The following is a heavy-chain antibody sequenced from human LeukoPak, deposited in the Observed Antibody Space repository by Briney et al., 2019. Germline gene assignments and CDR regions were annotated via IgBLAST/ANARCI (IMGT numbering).Heavy chain of an antibody. D-gene: IGHD3-3*01. Sequence: GGSLRLSCAASGFPFSSFWMSWVRQAPGKGLEWVANIKKDGSQKYYVDSVEGRFTISRDNAKNSLYLQMDSLRVDDTAVYYCTRVFGGYDVSDYWGQGTLVTVSS. CDR1: GFPFSSFW. V-gene: IGHV3-7*03. CDR3: TRVFGGYDVSDY. CDR2: IKKDGSQK. J-gene: IGHJ4*02.